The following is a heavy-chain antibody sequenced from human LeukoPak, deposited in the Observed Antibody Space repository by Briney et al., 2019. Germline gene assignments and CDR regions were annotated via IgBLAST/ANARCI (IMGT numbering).Heavy chain of an antibody. CDR1: GFTVSNKY. V-gene: IGHV3-53*05. CDR3: TREGMGTTFSAWFDP. CDR2: IYSDGRT. D-gene: IGHD1-7*01. J-gene: IGHJ5*02. Sequence: GGSLRLSRAASGFTVSNKYMTWVRQAPGKGLEWVSLIYSDGRTYYADSVKGRCTISRDNSKNTMYLQVNSLRAEDTAVYYCTREGMGTTFSAWFDPWGQGTLVTVSS.